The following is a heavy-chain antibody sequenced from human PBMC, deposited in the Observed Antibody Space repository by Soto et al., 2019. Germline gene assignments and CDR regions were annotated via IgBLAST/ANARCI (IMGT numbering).Heavy chain of an antibody. J-gene: IGHJ3*02. Sequence: SQTLSLTCAISGDSVSINGVAWNWIRQSPWRGLEWLVMTYYGSKXXXDYALSVXXRITINPDTYXNHFSXQLHSVTPDXTAVYYCARGKYSRFDIWRQGTTVTVS. CDR2: TYYGSKXXX. D-gene: IGHD6-13*01. CDR1: GDSVSINGVA. V-gene: IGHV6-1*01. CDR3: ARGKYSRFDI.